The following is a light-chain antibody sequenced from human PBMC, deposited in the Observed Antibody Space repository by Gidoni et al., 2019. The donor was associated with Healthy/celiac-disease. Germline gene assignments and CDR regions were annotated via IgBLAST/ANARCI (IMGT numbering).Light chain of an antibody. CDR2: RAS. CDR1: QSISSW. CDR3: QQYNSYPGT. Sequence: DIQMTQSPSTLSASVADRVTITCRASQSISSWLAWYQQKPGKAPKLLIYRASSLESGVPSRFSGSGSGTEFTLTISSLQPDDFATYYCQQYNSYPGTFGQGTKLEIK. V-gene: IGKV1-5*03. J-gene: IGKJ2*01.